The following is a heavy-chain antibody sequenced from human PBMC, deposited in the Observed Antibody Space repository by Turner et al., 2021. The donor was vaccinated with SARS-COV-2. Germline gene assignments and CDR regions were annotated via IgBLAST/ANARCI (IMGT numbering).Heavy chain of an antibody. J-gene: IGHJ6*02. D-gene: IGHD1-1*01. CDR2: FYKIGSI. V-gene: IGHV4-59*08. Sequence: QAQLQELGSGLVRPSETLSLTCTVSGGSISSKSWSWIRQSPGRGLEWIGYFYKIGSIDYNPTLRSRVSISVDTSKNQLSLNLISMTAAVTAVYYCARHQGSTSGYDHGMNVWGQGTAVIVSS. CDR3: ARHQGSTSGYDHGMNV. CDR1: GGSISSKS.